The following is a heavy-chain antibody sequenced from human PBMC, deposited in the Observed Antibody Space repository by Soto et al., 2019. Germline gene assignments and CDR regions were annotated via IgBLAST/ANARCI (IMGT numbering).Heavy chain of an antibody. CDR3: AIDLDPNCSSTSCYYNWFDP. Sequence: GASVKVSCKASGYTFTSYGISWVRQAPGQGLEWMGWISAYNGNTNYAQKLQGRVTMTTDTSTSTAYMELRSLRSDDTAVYYCAIDLDPNCSSTSCYYNWFDPWGQGTLVTVSS. D-gene: IGHD2-2*01. J-gene: IGHJ5*02. CDR1: GYTFTSYG. CDR2: ISAYNGNT. V-gene: IGHV1-18*01.